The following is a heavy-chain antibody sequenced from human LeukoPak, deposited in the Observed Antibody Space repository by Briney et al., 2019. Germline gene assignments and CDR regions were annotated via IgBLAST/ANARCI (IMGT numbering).Heavy chain of an antibody. J-gene: IGHJ4*02. Sequence: GGSLRLSCAASGFTFNNYGMHWVRQAPGKGLEWVAVISYDGRNIHYPDPVKGRFTISRDISTDTLWLQMDSLRTEDTAVYYCAKGPLRGTAAAIDYWGRGTLVTVSS. CDR2: ISYDGRNI. V-gene: IGHV3-30*18. CDR3: AKGPLRGTAAAIDY. CDR1: GFTFNNYG. D-gene: IGHD2-2*01.